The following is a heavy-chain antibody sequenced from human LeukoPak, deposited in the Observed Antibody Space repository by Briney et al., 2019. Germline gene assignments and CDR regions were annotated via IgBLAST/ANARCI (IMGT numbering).Heavy chain of an antibody. CDR2: IYYSGST. V-gene: IGHV4-59*01. CDR3: ASPPYCSSTSCYADYFDH. Sequence: KSSETLSLTCTVSGGSIISYYWSWIRQPPGKGLEWIGYIYYSGSTNYNPSLKSRVTISVDTSKNQFSLKLSSVTAADTAVYYCASPPYCSSTSCYADYFDHWGQGTLVTVSS. D-gene: IGHD2-2*01. J-gene: IGHJ4*02. CDR1: GGSIISYY.